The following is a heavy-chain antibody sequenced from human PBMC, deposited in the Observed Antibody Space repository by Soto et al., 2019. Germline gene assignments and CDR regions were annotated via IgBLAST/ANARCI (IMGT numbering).Heavy chain of an antibody. D-gene: IGHD3-10*01. CDR2: IIPIFGTA. Sequence: GASVKVSCKASGGTFSSYAISWVRQAPGQGLEWMGGIIPIFGTANYAQKFQGRVTITADESTSTAYMELSSLRSEDTAVYYCARDSGGSGSISMLSGYCYYGMDVWGQGTTVTVSS. CDR3: ARDSGGSGSISMLSGYCYYGMDV. J-gene: IGHJ6*02. CDR1: GGTFSSYA. V-gene: IGHV1-69*13.